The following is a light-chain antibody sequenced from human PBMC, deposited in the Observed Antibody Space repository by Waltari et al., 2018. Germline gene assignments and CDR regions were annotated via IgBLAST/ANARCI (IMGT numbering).Light chain of an antibody. Sequence: EIVVTQSPATLSVYPGEIATLSGRASQSLNDNLAWYQQNPGQAPGLLLYGASMRAPGVPVRFSGSGSGTEFTLTIDSLQSEDFAVYYCQQYNNWPPYTFGQGTQLDIK. J-gene: IGKJ2*01. V-gene: IGKV3-15*01. CDR1: QSLNDN. CDR3: QQYNNWPPYT. CDR2: GAS.